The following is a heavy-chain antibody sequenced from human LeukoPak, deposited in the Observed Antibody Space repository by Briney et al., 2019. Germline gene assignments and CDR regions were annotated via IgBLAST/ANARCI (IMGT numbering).Heavy chain of an antibody. CDR2: ISSNGGST. V-gene: IGHV3-64D*09. CDR3: VKGSEQWLVLGAFDI. D-gene: IGHD6-19*01. J-gene: IGHJ3*02. Sequence: PGGSLRLSCSASGFTFSSYAMHWVRQAPGKGLEYVSAISSNGGSTYYADSVKGRFTISRDNSKNTLYLQMSSLRAEDTAVYYCVKGSEQWLVLGAFDIWGQGTMVTVSS. CDR1: GFTFSSYA.